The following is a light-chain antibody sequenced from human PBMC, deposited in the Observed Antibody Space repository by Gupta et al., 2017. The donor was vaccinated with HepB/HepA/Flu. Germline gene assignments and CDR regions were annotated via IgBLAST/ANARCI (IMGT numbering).Light chain of an antibody. V-gene: IGKV1-5*03. CDR1: QIITNW. CDR2: KAS. CDR3: QQYDSYPPVT. Sequence: DIQMTQSPSTLSASIGDRVTITCRASQIITNWLAWYQQKPGKAPKLLIYKASTLESGVPSRFSGSGSGTEFTLTISSLQPDDFATYYCQQYDSYPPVTFGGGTKVEIK. J-gene: IGKJ4*01.